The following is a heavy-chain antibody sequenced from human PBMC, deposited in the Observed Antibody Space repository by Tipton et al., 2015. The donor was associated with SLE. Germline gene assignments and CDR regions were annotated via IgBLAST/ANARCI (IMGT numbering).Heavy chain of an antibody. Sequence: TLSLTCAVYGGSFSGYYWSWVRQPPGKGLEWIAYIYDGGSTYYNPSLKTRVTISVDTSMNQFSLKLSSVTAADTAVYYCARVVGGYDSYYYYMDVWGQGTTVTVSS. CDR1: GGSFSGYY. D-gene: IGHD5-12*01. CDR3: ARVVGGYDSYYYYMDV. V-gene: IGHV4-34*01. J-gene: IGHJ6*03. CDR2: IYDGGST.